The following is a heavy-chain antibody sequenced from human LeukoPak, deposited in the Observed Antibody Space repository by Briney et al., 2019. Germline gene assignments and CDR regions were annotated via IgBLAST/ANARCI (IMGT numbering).Heavy chain of an antibody. J-gene: IGHJ4*02. Sequence: GGSLRLSCAASGFTFTSYAMNWVRQAPGKGLEWVSVISASGATTDYADSVKGRFTISRDNSKNTLYLQMNSLRAEDTAAYYCTKGSYYDNSGRAYFDYWGQGTLVTVSS. V-gene: IGHV3-23*01. CDR3: TKGSYYDNSGRAYFDY. CDR1: GFTFTSYA. CDR2: ISASGATT. D-gene: IGHD3-22*01.